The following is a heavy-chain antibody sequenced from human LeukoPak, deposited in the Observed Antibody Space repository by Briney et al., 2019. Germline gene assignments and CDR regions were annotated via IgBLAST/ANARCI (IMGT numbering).Heavy chain of an antibody. CDR3: ARHQSWHDWYSDL. D-gene: IGHD3-10*01. CDR2: IYYSGST. J-gene: IGHJ2*01. CDR1: GGSISSYY. V-gene: IGHV4-59*08. Sequence: PSETLSLTCTVSGGSISSYYWSWIRQPPGKGLEWIGYIYYSGSTNYNPSLKSRVTISVDTSKNQFSLKLSSVTAADMAVYYCARHQSWHDWYSDLWGRGTLVTASS.